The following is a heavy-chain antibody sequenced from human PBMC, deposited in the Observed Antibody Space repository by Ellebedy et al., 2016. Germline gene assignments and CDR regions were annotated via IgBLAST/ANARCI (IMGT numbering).Heavy chain of an antibody. CDR3: AYGRGYNSGDY. Sequence: SETLSLTCAVYGGSFSDYYWNWIRQPPGKGLEWIGEINHRGSTNYNPSLKSRVTMSVDTSKNQFSLNLSSVTAADTAVYHCAYGRGYNSGDYWGQGTLVTVSS. CDR1: GGSFSDYY. D-gene: IGHD5-24*01. CDR2: INHRGST. V-gene: IGHV4-34*01. J-gene: IGHJ4*02.